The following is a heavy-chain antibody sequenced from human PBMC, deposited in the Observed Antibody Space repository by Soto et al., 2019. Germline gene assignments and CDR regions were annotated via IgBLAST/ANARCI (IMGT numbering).Heavy chain of an antibody. J-gene: IGHJ6*02. CDR2: ISGSSNTI. V-gene: IGHV3-48*02. CDR1: GFTLSTYS. D-gene: IGHD3-10*01. Sequence: EVQLVASGGGLIQRGGSLRLSCAASGFTLSTYSLNWVRQAPREGLEWLSYISGSSNTIYYADSVKGRFTISRDNAKNSLYLQMNSLRDEDTAVYFCARWFDLQYGMDVWGQGTTVTVSS. CDR3: ARWFDLQYGMDV.